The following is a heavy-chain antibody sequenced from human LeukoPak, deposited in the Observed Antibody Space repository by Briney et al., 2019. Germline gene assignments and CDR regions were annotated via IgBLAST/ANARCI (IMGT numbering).Heavy chain of an antibody. V-gene: IGHV3-30-3*01. Sequence: GGSLRLSCAASGFTFSSYSMHWVRQAPGKGLEWVAVISYDGNNKYYADSVKGRVTISRDNSKNTLNLQMNSLRVEDSDVYYCAKDGCSSTSCSYDAFDIWGQGTMVTVSS. CDR2: ISYDGNNK. CDR1: GFTFSSYS. CDR3: AKDGCSSTSCSYDAFDI. J-gene: IGHJ3*02. D-gene: IGHD2-2*01.